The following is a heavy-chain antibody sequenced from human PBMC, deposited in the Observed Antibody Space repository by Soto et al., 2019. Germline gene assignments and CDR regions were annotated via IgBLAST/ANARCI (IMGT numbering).Heavy chain of an antibody. CDR2: IWHDGSNK. CDR3: EKAMIYCSGGSCSRWFDP. Sequence: QVQLVESGGGVVQPGRSLRLSCAASGFTFSSYGMHWVRHAPGKGVERVAVIWHDGSNKYYADSVKGRFTISRDNSKNTLYLQMNSRRAEDTAVYYCEKAMIYCSGGSCSRWFDPWGQGTLVTVSS. V-gene: IGHV3-33*06. D-gene: IGHD2-15*01. CDR1: GFTFSSYG. J-gene: IGHJ5*02.